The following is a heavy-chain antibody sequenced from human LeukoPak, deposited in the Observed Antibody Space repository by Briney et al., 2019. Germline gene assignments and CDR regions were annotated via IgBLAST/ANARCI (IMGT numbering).Heavy chain of an antibody. D-gene: IGHD2-15*01. J-gene: IGHJ6*02. CDR1: GLTFSSYA. CDR3: AKDWYCSGGSCYGGSYYYYGMDV. V-gene: IGHV3-23*01. Sequence: PGGSLRLSCAASGLTFSSYAMSWVRQAPGKGLEWASAISGSGGSTYYADSVKGRFTISRDNSKNTLYLQMNSLRAEDTAVYYCAKDWYCSGGSCYGGSYYYYGMDVWGQGTTVTVSS. CDR2: ISGSGGST.